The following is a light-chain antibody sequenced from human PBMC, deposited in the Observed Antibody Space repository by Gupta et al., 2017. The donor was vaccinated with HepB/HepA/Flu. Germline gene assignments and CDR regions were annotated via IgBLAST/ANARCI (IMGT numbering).Light chain of an antibody. J-gene: IGLJ2*01. CDR2: DVS. Sequence: QSALTQPASVSGSPGQSITISCTGTNNDIGGYDYVSWYQQHPGKAPKLMIYDVSNRPSGVSNRFSGSKSGNTASLTISGLQAEDEADYYCSSYRGINTVAFGGGTKLTVL. CDR3: SSYRGINTVA. V-gene: IGLV2-14*03. CDR1: NNDIGGYDY.